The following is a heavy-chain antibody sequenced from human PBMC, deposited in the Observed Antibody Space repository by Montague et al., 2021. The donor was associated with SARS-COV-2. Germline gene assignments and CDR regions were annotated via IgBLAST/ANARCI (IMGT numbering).Heavy chain of an antibody. D-gene: IGHD1-26*01. V-gene: IGHV3-30*04. J-gene: IGHJ3*02. CDR1: GFTFSSYA. CDR3: ARTNSGSYSGAFDI. Sequence: SLRLSCAASGFTFSSYAMHWVRQAPGKGLEWVAVISYDGSNKYYADSVKGRFTISRDNSKNTLYLQMNSLRAEDTAVYYCARTNSGSYSGAFDIWGRGTMVTASS. CDR2: ISYDGSNK.